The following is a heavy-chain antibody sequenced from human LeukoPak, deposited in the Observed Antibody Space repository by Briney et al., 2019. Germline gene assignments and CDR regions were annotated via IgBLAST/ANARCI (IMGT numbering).Heavy chain of an antibody. D-gene: IGHD2-2*02. J-gene: IGHJ4*02. Sequence: SVKVSCKASGGTFSSYAISWVRQAPGQGLEWMGRIIPILGIANYAQKFQGGVTITADKSTSTAYMELSSLRSEDTAVYYCARGFVGYCSSTSCDTGPDAYFDYWGQGTLVTVSS. V-gene: IGHV1-69*04. CDR3: ARGFVGYCSSTSCDTGPDAYFDY. CDR1: GGTFSSYA. CDR2: IIPILGIA.